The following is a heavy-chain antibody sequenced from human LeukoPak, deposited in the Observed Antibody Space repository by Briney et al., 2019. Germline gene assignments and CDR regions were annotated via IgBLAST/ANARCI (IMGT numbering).Heavy chain of an antibody. CDR3: AKSGDGYIDGGFDY. D-gene: IGHD5-24*01. J-gene: IGHJ4*02. V-gene: IGHV3-43*02. CDR2: ISGDGGST. CDR1: GFTFGDYA. Sequence: TGGSLRLSCAASGFTFGDYAMHWVRQAPGKGLEWVSLISGDGGSTYYADSVKGRFTVSRGNSKNSLYLQMNSLRTEDTALYYCAKSGDGYIDGGFDYWGQGTLVTVSS.